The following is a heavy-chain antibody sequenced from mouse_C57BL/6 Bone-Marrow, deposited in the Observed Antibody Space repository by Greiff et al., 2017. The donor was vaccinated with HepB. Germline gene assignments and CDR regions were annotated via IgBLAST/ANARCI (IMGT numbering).Heavy chain of an antibody. CDR3: AISPLITTVVATENYFDY. CDR1: GYTFTSYW. Sequence: QVQLQQPGAELVKPGASVKVSCKASGYTFTSYWMHWVKQRPGQGLEWIGRIHPSDSDTNYNQKFKGKATLTVDKSSSTAYMQLSSLTSEDSAVYYCAISPLITTVVATENYFDYWGQGTTLTVSS. D-gene: IGHD1-1*01. V-gene: IGHV1-74*01. CDR2: IHPSDSDT. J-gene: IGHJ2*01.